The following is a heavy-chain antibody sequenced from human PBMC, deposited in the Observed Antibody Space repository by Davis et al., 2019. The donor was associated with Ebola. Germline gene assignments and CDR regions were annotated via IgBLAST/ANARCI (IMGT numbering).Heavy chain of an antibody. V-gene: IGHV4-59*03. CDR1: GGSISSSH. Sequence: PSETLSLTCTVSGGSISSSHWSWIRQPQKKGLEWFGYISYTGSAYYNSSLASRATISVDTSKNQFSLKLTSVTAADTAMYYCSERGSSVWGQGTLVTVSS. CDR2: ISYTGSA. CDR3: SERGSSV. J-gene: IGHJ4*02. D-gene: IGHD3-10*01.